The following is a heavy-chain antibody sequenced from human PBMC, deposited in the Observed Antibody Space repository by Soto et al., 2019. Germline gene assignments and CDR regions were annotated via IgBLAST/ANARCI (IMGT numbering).Heavy chain of an antibody. Sequence: QVQLVESGGGVVQPGGSLRLSCTTSGFTCNTYGMHWGRQAPGKGLEWVAIIWYDGSNKYYADSVKGRFTISRDNSKNTRYLQMNSIRAEDTALYHCAIADCTGAYCYSWPFNYGVDVWGQGATVTVSS. CDR3: AIADCTGAYCYSWPFNYGVDV. CDR2: IWYDGSNK. J-gene: IGHJ6*02. V-gene: IGHV3-33*01. CDR1: GFTCNTYG. D-gene: IGHD2-15*01.